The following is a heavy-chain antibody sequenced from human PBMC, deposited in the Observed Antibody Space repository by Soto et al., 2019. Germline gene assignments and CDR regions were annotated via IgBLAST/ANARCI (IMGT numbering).Heavy chain of an antibody. CDR2: IYSGGST. J-gene: IGHJ4*02. CDR1: GVTVSSNY. CDR3: ASLGYTYGGGTFAS. V-gene: IGHV3-66*01. D-gene: IGHD5-18*01. Sequence: EVQLVESGGGLVQPGGSLRLSCAASGVTVSSNYMSWVRQAPGKGLEWVSVIYSGGSTYYADSVKGRFTISRDNSKNTRYLQINGWGAEATAVYYWASLGYTYGGGTFASGAQGTLVTAPS.